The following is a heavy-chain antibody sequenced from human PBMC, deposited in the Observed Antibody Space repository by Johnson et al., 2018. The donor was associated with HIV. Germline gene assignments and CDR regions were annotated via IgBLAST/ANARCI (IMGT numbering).Heavy chain of an antibody. CDR2: IYSGGST. V-gene: IGHV3-53*01. D-gene: IGHD2-2*01. Sequence: VQVVESGGGLVQPGGSLRLSCVGSSNYKSWVRQAPGKGLEWVSVIYSGGSTYYADSVKGRFTISRDNAKNSLYLQMNSLRAEDTALYYCARGGLGYQNIHEPFDIWGQGTMVTVSS. CDR1: SNY. CDR3: ARGGLGYQNIHEPFDI. J-gene: IGHJ3*02.